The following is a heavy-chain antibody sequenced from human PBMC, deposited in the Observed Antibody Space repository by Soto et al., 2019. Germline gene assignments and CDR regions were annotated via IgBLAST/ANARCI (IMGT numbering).Heavy chain of an antibody. CDR1: GYIFTNYY. CDR2: INPNGGST. CDR3: ASGLYPDAQ. Sequence: ASVKVSCKASGYIFTNYYIHWVRQAPGQGLEWMAIINPNGGSTNCAQEFQGRITLTRDTSTSTVYMDLSSLTSEDTAAYYCASGLYPDAQWGQGTLVTVSS. V-gene: IGHV1-46*01. J-gene: IGHJ4*02.